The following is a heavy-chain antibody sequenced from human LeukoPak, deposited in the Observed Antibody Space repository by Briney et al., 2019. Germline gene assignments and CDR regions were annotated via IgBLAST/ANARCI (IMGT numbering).Heavy chain of an antibody. CDR2: IYTSGST. V-gene: IGHV4-61*02. CDR3: ARVGGYNYHYFDY. Sequence: SQTLSLTCTVSGGSISSGSYYGSWIRQPAGKGLEWIGRIYTSGSTNYNPSLKSRVTISVDTSKNQFSLKLSSVTAADTAVYYCARVGGYNYHYFDYWGQGTLVTVSS. D-gene: IGHD5-24*01. J-gene: IGHJ4*02. CDR1: GGSISSGSYY.